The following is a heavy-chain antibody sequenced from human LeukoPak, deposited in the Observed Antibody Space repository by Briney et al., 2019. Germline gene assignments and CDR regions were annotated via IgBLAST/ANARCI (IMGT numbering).Heavy chain of an antibody. CDR1: GGSFNDYY. J-gene: IGHJ3*01. V-gene: IGHV4-34*01. Sequence: SETLSLTCAVYGGSFNDYYWSWIRQSPGTGLEWIGEIHHSGSTNYNSSLESRDTMSIDTSNNQFSLKLTSVTAADTAVYYCASHKYPVQAFDVWGQGTMVTVSS. CDR2: IHHSGST. D-gene: IGHD2-2*02. CDR3: ASHKYPVQAFDV.